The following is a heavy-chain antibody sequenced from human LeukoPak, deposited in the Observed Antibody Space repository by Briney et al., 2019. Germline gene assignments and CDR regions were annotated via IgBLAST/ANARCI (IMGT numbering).Heavy chain of an antibody. CDR1: GGSISSSSYY. J-gene: IGHJ6*03. CDR2: IYYSGST. Sequence: SETLSLTCAVSGGSISSSSYYWGWIRQPPGKGLEWIGSIYYSGSTYYNPSLKSRVTISVDTSKNQFSLKLSSVTAADTAVYYCARHKDYYYSYMDVWGKGTTVTISS. V-gene: IGHV4-39*01. CDR3: ARHKDYYYSYMDV.